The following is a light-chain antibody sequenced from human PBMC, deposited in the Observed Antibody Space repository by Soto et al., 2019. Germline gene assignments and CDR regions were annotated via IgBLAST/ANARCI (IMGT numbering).Light chain of an antibody. V-gene: IGKV3-15*01. CDR2: GAS. Sequence: EVVMTQSPATLSVSPGDRVTFSCRASQTVSTHVAWYQQKPGQPPRLLIYGASTRATGVPARFSGGGSGTEFTLTINSLESADFAVYYCQQYNTWPPLTFGGGTKVEI. J-gene: IGKJ4*01. CDR1: QTVSTH. CDR3: QQYNTWPPLT.